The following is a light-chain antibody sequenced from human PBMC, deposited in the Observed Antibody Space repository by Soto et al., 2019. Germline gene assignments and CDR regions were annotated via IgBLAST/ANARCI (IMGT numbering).Light chain of an antibody. J-gene: IGKJ1*01. Sequence: DIQMTQSPPSVSASVGDRVTITCRASQDIGNWLAWYQQKPGKAPKLLIFGASSLQSGVPSRFSGNRSGTDFTLTVSGLQPEDSATYFCQQANSVPPTFGQGTKVEI. CDR3: QQANSVPPT. CDR1: QDIGNW. V-gene: IGKV1-12*01. CDR2: GAS.